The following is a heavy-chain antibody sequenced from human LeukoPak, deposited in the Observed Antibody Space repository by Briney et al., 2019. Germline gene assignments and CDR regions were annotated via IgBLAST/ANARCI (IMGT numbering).Heavy chain of an antibody. J-gene: IGHJ6*03. Sequence: SQTLSLTCTVSGGSISSGGYYWSWLRQHPGKGLEWIGYIYYSGSAYYNPSLKSRVTISVDTSKNQFSLKLSSVTAADTAVYYCARVSGESPGTNGYYYYYYYMDVWGKGTTVTVSS. CDR3: ARVSGESPGTNGYYYYYYYMDV. CDR1: GGSISSGGYY. CDR2: IYYSGSA. V-gene: IGHV4-31*03. D-gene: IGHD1-7*01.